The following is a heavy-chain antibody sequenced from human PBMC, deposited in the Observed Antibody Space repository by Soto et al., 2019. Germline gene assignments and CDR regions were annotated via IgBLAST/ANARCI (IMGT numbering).Heavy chain of an antibody. D-gene: IGHD2-21*01. Sequence: PSETLSLTCAVYGGSFSGYYWSWIRQPPGKGLEWIGEINHSGSTNYNPSLKSRVTISVDTSKNQFSLKLSSVTAADTAVYYCARGKLLARRYYYYYGMDVWGQGTTVTVSS. J-gene: IGHJ6*02. CDR3: ARGKLLARRYYYYYGMDV. V-gene: IGHV4-34*01. CDR1: GGSFSGYY. CDR2: INHSGST.